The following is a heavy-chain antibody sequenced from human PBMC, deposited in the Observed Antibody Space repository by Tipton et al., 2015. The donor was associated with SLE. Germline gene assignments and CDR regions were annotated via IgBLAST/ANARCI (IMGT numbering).Heavy chain of an antibody. Sequence: SLRLSCAASGFIFSDNYMSWFRQAPGKGLEWVAIISYDGSNKYYADSVKGRFTISRDNAKNTLYLQMNSLRDEDTAVYYCSTTGYYSLDAFDIWGQGTMVIVSS. V-gene: IGHV3-30*03. CDR2: ISYDGSNK. J-gene: IGHJ3*02. D-gene: IGHD3-22*01. CDR3: STTGYYSLDAFDI. CDR1: GFIFSDNY.